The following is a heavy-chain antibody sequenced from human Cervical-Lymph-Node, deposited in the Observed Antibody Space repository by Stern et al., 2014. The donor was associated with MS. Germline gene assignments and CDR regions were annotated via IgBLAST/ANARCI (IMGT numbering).Heavy chain of an antibody. CDR3: AQASPAAGIGPNSGFQL. CDR2: INPHSGGT. V-gene: IGHV1-2*06. D-gene: IGHD6-13*01. CDR1: GYTFTHYY. J-gene: IGHJ1*01. Sequence: VQLVESGAEVKKPGASVKVSCKASGYTFTHYYMQWVRQAPGQGLEWMGRINPHSGGTNYAQSFQGRVTMTRDTTISTAYMELSSLTSDDTAVYYCAQASPAAGIGPNSGFQLWGQGTLVTVSS.